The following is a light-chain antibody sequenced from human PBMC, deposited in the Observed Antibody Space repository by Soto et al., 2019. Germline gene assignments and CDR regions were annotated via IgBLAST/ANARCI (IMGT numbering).Light chain of an antibody. J-gene: IGKJ5*01. Sequence: DIQMTQSPSTLSASVGDRVTITCRASQSISGWLAWYQQKPGKAPNLLIYKASSLESGVPSRFSGSGSGTDFTLTISSLQPEDFATYYCQQSYSTPITFGQGTRLEIK. V-gene: IGKV1-5*03. CDR3: QQSYSTPIT. CDR1: QSISGW. CDR2: KAS.